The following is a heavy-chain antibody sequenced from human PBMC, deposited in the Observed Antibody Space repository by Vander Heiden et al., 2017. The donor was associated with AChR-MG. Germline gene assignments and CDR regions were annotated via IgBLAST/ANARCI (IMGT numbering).Heavy chain of an antibody. CDR2: SNPNGGGT. CDR3: ASPVRGYSGYDLDY. V-gene: IGHV1-2*02. CDR1: GYTFTGYY. Sequence: QVQLVQSGAEVKKPGASAKVSCKASGYTFTGYYMHWVRQAPGQGLEWMGWSNPNGGGTNYAQKFQGRVTMTRDTSISTAYMELSRLRSDDTAVYYCASPVRGYSGYDLDYGGQGTRVTVSS. J-gene: IGHJ4*02. D-gene: IGHD5-12*01.